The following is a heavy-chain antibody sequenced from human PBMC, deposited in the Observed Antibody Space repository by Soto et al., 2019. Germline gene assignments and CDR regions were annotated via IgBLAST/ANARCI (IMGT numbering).Heavy chain of an antibody. CDR2: IYWDDDK. D-gene: IGHD3-3*01. CDR1: GFSLTTTGVG. CDR3: AHILSWSGYYPYYFDS. V-gene: IGHV2-5*02. J-gene: IGHJ4*02. Sequence: QITLKESGPTQVKPRQTLTLTCTFSGFSLTTTGVGVGWIRQPPGKALEWLAFIYWDDDKRYNPSLKSSLTITKDPSKNQVVLTMTNVDLVDTGTYFCAHILSWSGYYPYYFDSWGQGTQVTVSS.